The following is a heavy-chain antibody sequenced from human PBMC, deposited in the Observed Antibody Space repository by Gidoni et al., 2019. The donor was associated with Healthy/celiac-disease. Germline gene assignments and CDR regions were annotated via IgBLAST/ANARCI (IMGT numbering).Heavy chain of an antibody. J-gene: IGHJ6*02. Sequence: QVQLVESGGGVVQPGRSLRLSCAASGFTFSSYAMHWVRQAPGKGLEWVAVISYDGSNKYYADSVKGRFTIARDNSKNTLYLQMNSLRAEDTAVYYCAREGGARDIGPAPGLYGMDVWGQGTTVTVSS. V-gene: IGHV3-30-3*01. CDR1: GFTFSSYA. CDR3: AREGGARDIGPAPGLYGMDV. CDR2: ISYDGSNK. D-gene: IGHD3-16*01.